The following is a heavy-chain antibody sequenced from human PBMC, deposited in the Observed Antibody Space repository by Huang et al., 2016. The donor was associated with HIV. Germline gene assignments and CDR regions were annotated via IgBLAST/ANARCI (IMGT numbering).Heavy chain of an antibody. CDR1: GFTFNNFG. Sequence: QVQLVESGGGVVQPGRSLRLSCVASGFTFNNFGMHWVRQAPGKGLGWVAVISYDGSSGRYSESVKGRCTISRDNPMDTLYLQMNSLRPDDTAVYYCAKESRWYSDLDNWGQGTLVTVSS. D-gene: IGHD2-15*01. J-gene: IGHJ4*02. V-gene: IGHV3-30*18. CDR2: ISYDGSSG. CDR3: AKESRWYSDLDN.